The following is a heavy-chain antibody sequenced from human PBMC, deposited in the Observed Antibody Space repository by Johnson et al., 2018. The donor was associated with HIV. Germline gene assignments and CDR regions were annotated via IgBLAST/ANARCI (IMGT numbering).Heavy chain of an antibody. Sequence: VQLVESGGGVVRPGGSLRLSCAASGFTFDDYGMSWVRQAPGKGLEWVSGINWNGGKTAYADSVKGRFTISRDNAKNSLYLQMNSLRAEDTAVYFCARGPIADDAFDIWGQGTMVTVSS. V-gene: IGHV3-20*04. CDR2: INWNGGKT. D-gene: IGHD3-16*02. CDR1: GFTFDDYG. CDR3: ARGPIADDAFDI. J-gene: IGHJ3*02.